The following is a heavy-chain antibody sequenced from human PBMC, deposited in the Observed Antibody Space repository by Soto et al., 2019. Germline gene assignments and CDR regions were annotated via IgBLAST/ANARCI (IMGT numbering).Heavy chain of an antibody. V-gene: IGHV5-10-1*01. D-gene: IGHD3-10*01. CDR2: IDPSDSYT. Sequence: GESPKISCKGSGYSFTTHWIAWVRQMPGKGLEWMGRIDPSDSYTNYSPSFQGHVTISADKSISTAYLQWSSLKASDTAMYYCATLRVGFGELLTYWGQGTLVTVSS. CDR3: ATLRVGFGELLTY. J-gene: IGHJ4*02. CDR1: GYSFTTHW.